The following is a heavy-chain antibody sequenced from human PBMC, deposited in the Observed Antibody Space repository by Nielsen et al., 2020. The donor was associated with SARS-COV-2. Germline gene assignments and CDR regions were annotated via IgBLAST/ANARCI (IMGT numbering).Heavy chain of an antibody. CDR2: IWYDGSNK. Sequence: GGSLRLSCAASGFTFSSYGMHWVRQAPGKGLEWVAVIWYDGSNKYYADSVKGRFTISRDNSKNTLHLQMNSLRAEDTAVYYCARETYYYGSGRGGGMDVWGQGTTVTVSS. CDR3: ARETYYYGSGRGGGMDV. V-gene: IGHV3-33*01. CDR1: GFTFSSYG. J-gene: IGHJ6*02. D-gene: IGHD3-10*01.